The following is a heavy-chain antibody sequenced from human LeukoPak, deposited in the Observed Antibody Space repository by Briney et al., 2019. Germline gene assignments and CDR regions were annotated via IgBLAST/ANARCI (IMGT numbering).Heavy chain of an antibody. J-gene: IGHJ4*02. CDR2: IYSNGNT. CDR3: AWSATVTTGYFDY. D-gene: IGHD4-17*01. Sequence: SETLSLTCSVSGGPISSSGHYWGWIRQSPEKGLDWIGSIYSNGNTYYNPSVKSRVTISVDTSKNQFSLKSTSVTAAETAVYYCAWSATVTTGYFDYWGQGALVTVSS. CDR1: GGPISSSGHY. V-gene: IGHV4-39*07.